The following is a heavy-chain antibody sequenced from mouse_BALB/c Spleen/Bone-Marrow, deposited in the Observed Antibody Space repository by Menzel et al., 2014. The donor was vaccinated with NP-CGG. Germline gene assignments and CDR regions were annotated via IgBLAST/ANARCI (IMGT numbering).Heavy chain of an antibody. J-gene: IGHJ3*01. V-gene: IGHV1-82*01. CDR1: GYVFXSSW. D-gene: IGHD1-1*01. CDR3: ARTYGSSFLAY. Sequence: QVQLKQSGPELVKSGASVKISCKASGYVFXSSWMNWVKQRPGQGLEWIGRIYPGDGDTNYNGKFKGKATLTADKSSSTAYMQLSNLTSVDSAVYFCARTYGSSFLAYWGQGTLVTVSA. CDR2: IYPGDGDT.